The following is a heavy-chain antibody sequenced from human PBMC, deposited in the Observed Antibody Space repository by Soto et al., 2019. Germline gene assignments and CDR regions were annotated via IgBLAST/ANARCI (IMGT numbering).Heavy chain of an antibody. CDR2: IYSGGST. D-gene: IGHD5-18*01. V-gene: IGHV3-53*01. Sequence: GGSLRLSCAASGFTVSSNYMSWVRQAPGKGLEWVSVIYSGGSTYYADSVKGRFTISRDNSKNTLYLQMNSLRAEDTAVYYCARSSRPRGYSYGLFDYWGQGTLVTVSS. J-gene: IGHJ4*02. CDR1: GFTVSSNY. CDR3: ARSSRPRGYSYGLFDY.